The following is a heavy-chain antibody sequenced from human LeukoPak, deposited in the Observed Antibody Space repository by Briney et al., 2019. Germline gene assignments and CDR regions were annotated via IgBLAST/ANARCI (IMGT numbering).Heavy chain of an antibody. Sequence: SLRLSCAASGFTFDDYAMHWVRQAPGKGLEWVSGISWNSGSIGYADSVKGRFTISRDNAKNSLYLQMNSLRAEDTAVYYCARAVSTGAFDIWGQGTMVTVSS. D-gene: IGHD1-14*01. V-gene: IGHV3-9*01. CDR2: ISWNSGSI. CDR1: GFTFDDYA. J-gene: IGHJ3*02. CDR3: ARAVSTGAFDI.